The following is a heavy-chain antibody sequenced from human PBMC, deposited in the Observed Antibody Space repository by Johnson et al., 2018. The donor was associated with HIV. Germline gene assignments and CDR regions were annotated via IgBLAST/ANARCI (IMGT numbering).Heavy chain of an antibody. CDR2: INWNGGNT. Sequence: VQLVESGGGVVRPGGSLRLSCAASGFTFDYYDMNWVRQAPGKGLQWVCGINWNGGNTAYADSVKGRFTISRDSAKKSLYLQMNSLRPEDTAVYYCVKDIGYGGPSDGAFDIWGQGTMVTVSS. CDR1: GFTFDYYD. CDR3: VKDIGYGGPSDGAFDI. V-gene: IGHV3-20*04. D-gene: IGHD4-23*01. J-gene: IGHJ3*02.